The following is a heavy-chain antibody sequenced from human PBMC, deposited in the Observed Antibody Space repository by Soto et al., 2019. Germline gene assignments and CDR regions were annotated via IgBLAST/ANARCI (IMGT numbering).Heavy chain of an antibody. CDR2: ISSSDSII. J-gene: IGHJ4*02. CDR1: GLTFSDYY. CDR3: ARDLGYYDSSGYFDY. D-gene: IGHD3-22*01. V-gene: IGHV3-11*01. Sequence: PGGSLRLSCAASGLTFSDYYMSWIRLAPGKGLEWVSYISSSDSIIYYADSVKGRFTISRDNAKNSLYLQVNSLRAEDTAVYYCARDLGYYDSSGYFDYWGQGTLVTVSS.